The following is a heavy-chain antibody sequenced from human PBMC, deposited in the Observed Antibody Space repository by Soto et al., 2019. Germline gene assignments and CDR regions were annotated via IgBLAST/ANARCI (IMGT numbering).Heavy chain of an antibody. Sequence: AASVKVSCKASGYTFTRHYIYWVRQAPGEGLQWMGFINPSGGSPVYPQKFQGTVTMTSDTSTSTVYMELSSLRSEDTGVYYCARSRAPGASDAFDIWGQGTMVTV. J-gene: IGHJ3*02. V-gene: IGHV1-46*01. CDR2: INPSGGSP. CDR3: ARSRAPGASDAFDI. D-gene: IGHD2-8*02. CDR1: GYTFTRHY.